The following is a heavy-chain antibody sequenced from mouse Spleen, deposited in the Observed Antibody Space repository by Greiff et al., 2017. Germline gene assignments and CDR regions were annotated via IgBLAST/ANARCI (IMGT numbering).Heavy chain of an antibody. D-gene: IGHD2-13*01. V-gene: IGHV2-9-1*01. CDR1: GFSLIDYT. J-gene: IGHJ4*01. CDR2: MWTEGGT. Sequence: QVQLQQSGPGLVAPSQSLSITCTVSGFSLIDYTIHWFRQPPGKGLEWLGVMWTEGGTNYNSALISRLSISKDNSKSQVFLKMNSLQTDDTARYFCARPRDTYYAMDYWGQGTSVTVSS. CDR3: ARPRDTYYAMDY.